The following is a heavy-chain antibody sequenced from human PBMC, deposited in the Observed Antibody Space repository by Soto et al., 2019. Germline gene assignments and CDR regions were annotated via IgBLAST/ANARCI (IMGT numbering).Heavy chain of an antibody. V-gene: IGHV4-34*01. J-gene: IGHJ6*03. D-gene: IGHD4-4*01. Sequence: SETLSLTCAVYGGSLNGYYWSWIRQPPGKGLEWIGEINHSGSTNYNPSLKSRVTISVDTSNNQFSLKLSSVTAADTAVYYCARRLRTTENYYYYYYMDVWGKGTTVTVS. CDR3: ARRLRTTENYYYYYYMDV. CDR1: GGSLNGYY. CDR2: INHSGST.